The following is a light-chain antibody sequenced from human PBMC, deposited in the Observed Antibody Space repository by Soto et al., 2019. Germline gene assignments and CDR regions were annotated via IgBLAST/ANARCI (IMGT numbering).Light chain of an antibody. CDR3: QKYNSAPLT. CDR1: QGISNS. CDR2: TAS. Sequence: DIQMTQSPSSLFASVGDRVTITCRASQGISNSLAWYQQKPGKVPKLLIYTASTLQSGVPSRFSGRGFGTDFTLTITSLQPEDVATYYCQKYNSAPLTFGGGTKVEIK. J-gene: IGKJ4*01. V-gene: IGKV1-27*01.